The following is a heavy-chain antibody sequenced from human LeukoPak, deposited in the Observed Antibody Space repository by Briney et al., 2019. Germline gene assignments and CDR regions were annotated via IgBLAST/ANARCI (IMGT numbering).Heavy chain of an antibody. CDR1: GGSISSYY. D-gene: IGHD3-16*01. CDR2: IYYSGST. CDR3: ARESDLGNTDY. J-gene: IGHJ4*02. Sequence: SETLSLTCTVSGGSISSYYWSWIRQPPGKGLEWIGYIYYSGSTNYSPSLKSRVTISVDTSKNQFSLKLSSVTAADTAVYYCARESDLGNTDYGGQGTLVTVSS. V-gene: IGHV4-59*01.